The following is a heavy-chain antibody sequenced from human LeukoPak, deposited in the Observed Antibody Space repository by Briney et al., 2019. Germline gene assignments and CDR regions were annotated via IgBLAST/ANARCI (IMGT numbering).Heavy chain of an antibody. Sequence: PGRSLRLSCAASGFTFSSYGMHWVRQAPGKGLEWVAVIWYDGSNKYYADSVKGRFTISRDNSKNTLYLQMNSLRAEDTAVYYCASPGGDYVGVYYYGMDVWGKGTTVTVSS. V-gene: IGHV3-33*01. CDR3: ASPGGDYVGVYYYGMDV. J-gene: IGHJ6*04. D-gene: IGHD4-17*01. CDR2: IWYDGSNK. CDR1: GFTFSSYG.